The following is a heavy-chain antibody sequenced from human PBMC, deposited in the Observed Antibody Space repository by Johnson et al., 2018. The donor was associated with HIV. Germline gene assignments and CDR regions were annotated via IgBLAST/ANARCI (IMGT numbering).Heavy chain of an antibody. CDR1: GFTFDDFT. CDR2: ISWNSGGI. Sequence: VQLVESGGDLVQPGRSLRLSCAASGFTFDDFTMHWVRQAPGKGLEWVSSISWNSGGIDFADSVKGRFTISRDNAKNSLYLQMNSLRAEDTAVYYCARERRWWELPRGAFDIWGQGTMVTVSS. J-gene: IGHJ3*02. V-gene: IGHV3-9*01. D-gene: IGHD2-15*01. CDR3: ARERRWWELPRGAFDI.